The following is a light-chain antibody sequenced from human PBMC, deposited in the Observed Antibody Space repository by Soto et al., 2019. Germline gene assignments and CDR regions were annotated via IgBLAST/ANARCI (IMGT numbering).Light chain of an antibody. CDR1: QSVSSN. V-gene: IGKV3-15*01. J-gene: IGKJ4*01. Sequence: IVMTQSPATLSVSPGERATLSCRASQSVSSNLAWYQQKPGQAPRLLIFTASTRATGIPARFSGSGSGTDFALTISSLQSEDFAVYYCQQYKSWPLTFGGGTKVDIK. CDR3: QQYKSWPLT. CDR2: TAS.